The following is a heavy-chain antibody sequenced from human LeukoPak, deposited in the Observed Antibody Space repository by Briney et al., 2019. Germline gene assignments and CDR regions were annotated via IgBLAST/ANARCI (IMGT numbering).Heavy chain of an antibody. CDR3: ARDLWLRSSHSSP. CDR2: INHSGST. D-gene: IGHD5-18*01. J-gene: IGHJ5*02. V-gene: IGHV4-34*01. CDR1: GGSFSGYY. Sequence: SETLSLTCAVYGGSFSGYYWSWIRQPPGKGLEWIGEINHSGSTNYNPSLKSRVTISVDTSKNQFSLKLSSVTAADTAVYYCARDLWLRSSHSSPWGQGTLVTVSS.